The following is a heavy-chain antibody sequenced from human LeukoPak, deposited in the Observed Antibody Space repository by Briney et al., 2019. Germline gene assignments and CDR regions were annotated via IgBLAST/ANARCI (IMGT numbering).Heavy chain of an antibody. CDR1: GFTFSSYG. D-gene: IGHD2-21*02. Sequence: GGSLRLSCAASGFTFSSYGMHWVRQAPGKGLEWLSNIRSSGTEMYYAESVKGRFTISRDNAKNSLFLQMNSLRVEDTAIYYCVRDVTWSFDSWGQGTLVTVSS. J-gene: IGHJ4*02. CDR2: IRSSGTEM. CDR3: VRDVTWSFDS. V-gene: IGHV3-48*01.